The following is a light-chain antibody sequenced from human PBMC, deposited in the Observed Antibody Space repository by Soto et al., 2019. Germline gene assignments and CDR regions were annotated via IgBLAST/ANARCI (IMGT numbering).Light chain of an antibody. V-gene: IGKV3-20*01. CDR1: QTINSG. Sequence: IVFTQSPGTLALSPGERATVSCQASQTINSGLAWYQHKRGQAPRLLIYGVSVRAIGIPDRFGGSGSGTDFTLTISRLEPEDFAVYFCQQYGGSPYTFGQGTKV. CDR2: GVS. J-gene: IGKJ2*01. CDR3: QQYGGSPYT.